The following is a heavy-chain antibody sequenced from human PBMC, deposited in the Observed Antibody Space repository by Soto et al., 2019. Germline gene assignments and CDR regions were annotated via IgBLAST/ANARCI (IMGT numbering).Heavy chain of an antibody. D-gene: IGHD2-15*01. Sequence: SVKVSCKASGFTFTSSAVQLVRQARGQRXXWXXWXVXXXGXXXYAQKFQERVTIPRDMSTSKAYMELSSLRSEDTAVYYCAGPSFGGYWGQGTLVTVSS. CDR3: AGPSFGGY. V-gene: IGHV1-58*01. CDR2: XVXXXGXX. J-gene: IGHJ4*02. CDR1: GFTFTSSA.